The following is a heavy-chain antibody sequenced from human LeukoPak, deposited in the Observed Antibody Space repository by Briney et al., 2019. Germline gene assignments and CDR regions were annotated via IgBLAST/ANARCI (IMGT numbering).Heavy chain of an antibody. CDR2: ISNNGGYT. D-gene: IGHD2-15*01. Sequence: GGSLRLSCAASGFTFSSSAMSWVRLAPGKGLEWVSAISNNGGYTYYADSVQGRFTISRDNSKNTLCLQMNSLRAEDTAVYYCAKQLGYCSDGSCYFPYWGQGTLVTVSS. CDR3: AKQLGYCSDGSCYFPY. J-gene: IGHJ4*02. CDR1: GFTFSSSA. V-gene: IGHV3-23*01.